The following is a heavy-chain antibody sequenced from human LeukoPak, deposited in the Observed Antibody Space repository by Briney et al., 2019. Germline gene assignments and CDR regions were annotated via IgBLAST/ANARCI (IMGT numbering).Heavy chain of an antibody. V-gene: IGHV3-9*01. J-gene: IGHJ4*02. Sequence: PGRSLRLSCAASGFTFDDYAMHWVRQAPGKGLEWVSGISWNSGSIGYADSVKGRFTISRDNAKNSLYLQMNSLRAEDTAVYYCARSTHYYDSSGYYRLEYYFDYWGQGTLVTVSS. CDR2: ISWNSGSI. CDR1: GFTFDDYA. CDR3: ARSTHYYDSSGYYRLEYYFDY. D-gene: IGHD3-22*01.